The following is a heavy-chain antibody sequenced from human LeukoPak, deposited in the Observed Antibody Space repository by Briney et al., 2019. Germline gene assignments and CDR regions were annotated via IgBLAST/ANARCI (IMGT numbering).Heavy chain of an antibody. CDR1: GYTFTGYY. Sequence: ASVKVSCKPSGYTFTGYYMHWVRQAPGQGLEWMGWINPNSGGTNYAQKFQGRVTMTRDTSISTAYMELSRLRSDDTAVYYCARLLEWSQARDYWGQGTLVTASS. CDR2: INPNSGGT. J-gene: IGHJ4*02. CDR3: ARLLEWSQARDY. D-gene: IGHD3-3*01. V-gene: IGHV1-2*02.